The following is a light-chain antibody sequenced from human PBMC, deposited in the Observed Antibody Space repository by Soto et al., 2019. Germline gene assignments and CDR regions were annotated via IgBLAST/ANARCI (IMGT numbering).Light chain of an antibody. Sequence: DIQLTQSPSSLSASVGDRVTITCQASQAIITYLNWFQQRPGKAPKLLIYDASHLETGVPSRFSGSGSGTAFTLTISSLQPEDVGTYYCQQYDNLPLTFGGGTKVDIK. J-gene: IGKJ4*01. CDR2: DAS. CDR1: QAIITY. CDR3: QQYDNLPLT. V-gene: IGKV1-33*01.